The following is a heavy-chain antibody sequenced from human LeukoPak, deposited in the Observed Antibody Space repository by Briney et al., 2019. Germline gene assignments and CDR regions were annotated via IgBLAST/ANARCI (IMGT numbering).Heavy chain of an antibody. CDR3: ASRSGSSGYYGHDY. CDR1: GFTFSSYW. CDR2: IKQDGSEK. D-gene: IGHD3-22*01. Sequence: PGGSLRLSCAASGFTFSSYWMSWVRQAPGKGLEWVANIKQDGSEKYYVDSVKGRFTISRDNAKNSLYLQMNSLRAEDTAVYYCASRSGSSGYYGHDYWGQGTLVTVSS. J-gene: IGHJ4*02. V-gene: IGHV3-7*01.